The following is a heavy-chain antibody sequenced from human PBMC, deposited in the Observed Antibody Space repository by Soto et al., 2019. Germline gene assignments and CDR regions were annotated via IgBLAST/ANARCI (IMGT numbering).Heavy chain of an antibody. CDR2: ISAYNGNT. J-gene: IGHJ5*02. CDR3: AIGGPVIAAANPFGP. CDR1: GYTFTSYG. Sequence: QVQLVQSGAEVKKPGASVKVSCKASGYTFTSYGISWVRQAHGQGLEWMGWISAYNGNTNYAQKLQARVTMTTDTSTSTDYMELRSLASDDTAVYYCAIGGPVIAAANPFGPWGQGPLVTVSS. D-gene: IGHD6-13*01. V-gene: IGHV1-18*01.